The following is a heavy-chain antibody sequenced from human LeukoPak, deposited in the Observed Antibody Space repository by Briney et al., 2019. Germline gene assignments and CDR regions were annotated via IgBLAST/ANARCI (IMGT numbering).Heavy chain of an antibody. D-gene: IGHD5-18*01. CDR2: IREERGQE. Sequence: GGSLRLSCVASGLTVSNHWMSWVRQAPGKGLEWVANIREERGQEYYVDSVKGRFIISKNSAKNSLYLQMNTLRVEDTAMYYCASLDTAKQPLANHWGQGTLVTVSS. J-gene: IGHJ5*02. CDR1: GLTVSNHW. V-gene: IGHV3-7*03. CDR3: ASLDTAKQPLANH.